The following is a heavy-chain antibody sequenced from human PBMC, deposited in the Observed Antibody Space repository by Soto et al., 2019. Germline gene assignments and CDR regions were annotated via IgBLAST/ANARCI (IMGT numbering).Heavy chain of an antibody. J-gene: IGHJ4*02. D-gene: IGHD2-2*01. V-gene: IGHV1-46*01. Sequence: QVQVVQSGAEVKKPGSSVKISCKASGYTFTSSSMHWVRQAPGQGLEWVGVINPSDGRTAYAQRFQGRVTVTRDTSTSTVYMELNSLISEDTAMYYCARVRSSTWGAYDFWGQGSLVTVSS. CDR3: ARVRSSTWGAYDF. CDR2: INPSDGRT. CDR1: GYTFTSSS.